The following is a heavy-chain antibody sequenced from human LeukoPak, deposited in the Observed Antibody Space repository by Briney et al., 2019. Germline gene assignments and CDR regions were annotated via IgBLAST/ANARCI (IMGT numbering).Heavy chain of an antibody. CDR1: GYTFTNYY. CDR2: INPSGGIT. D-gene: IGHD3-9*01. CDR3: ARPAPNFDWLGY. J-gene: IGHJ4*02. Sequence: ASVKVSCKASGYTFTNYYMHWVRQAPGQGLEWMGIINPSGGITSYAQKSQGRVTMTRDTSTSTVYMELSSLRSEDTAVYYCARPAPNFDWLGYWGQGTLVTVSS. V-gene: IGHV1-46*01.